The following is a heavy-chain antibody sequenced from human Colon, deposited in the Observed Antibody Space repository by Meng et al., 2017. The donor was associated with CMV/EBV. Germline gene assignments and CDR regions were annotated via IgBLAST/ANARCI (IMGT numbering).Heavy chain of an antibody. V-gene: IGHV4-39*07. J-gene: IGHJ4*02. CDR2: VYYTEGT. Sequence: QLAVEDSGPGLVKGSEALPLTCTVSGDSINSNTYNWGWIRQPPGKGLEWIGNVYYTEGTYYNPSLKSRVTISIDTSMNQFSLKLSSVTAADTAIYYCVRGGTAMVAHFDYWGQGALVTVSS. D-gene: IGHD5-18*01. CDR3: VRGGTAMVAHFDY. CDR1: GDSINSNTYN.